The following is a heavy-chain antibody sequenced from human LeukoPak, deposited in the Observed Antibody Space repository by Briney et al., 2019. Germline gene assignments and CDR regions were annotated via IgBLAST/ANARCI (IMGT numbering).Heavy chain of an antibody. CDR2: ISWNSGSI. Sequence: GGSLRLSCAAPGFIFDDYAMHWVRQAPGKGLEWVSGISWNSGSIGYADSVKGRFTISRDNAKNSLYLQMNSLRAEDTALYYCATLPSPRYAFDIWGQGTMVTVSS. J-gene: IGHJ3*02. D-gene: IGHD1-1*01. CDR3: ATLPSPRYAFDI. V-gene: IGHV3-9*01. CDR1: GFIFDDYA.